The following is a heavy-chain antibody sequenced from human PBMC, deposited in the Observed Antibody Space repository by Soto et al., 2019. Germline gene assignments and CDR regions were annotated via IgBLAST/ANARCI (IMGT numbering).Heavy chain of an antibody. V-gene: IGHV3-23*01. CDR1: GFTFSSYA. D-gene: IGHD6-13*01. Sequence: PGGSLRLSCAASGFTFSSYAMSWVRQAPGKGLEWVSGISGSDDSTYYADSVKGRFTISRDNSKNTLYLQMNSLRAEDTALYYCAKDLGSWFSYWYFDLWGRGTLVTVSS. CDR2: ISGSDDST. J-gene: IGHJ2*01. CDR3: AKDLGSWFSYWYFDL.